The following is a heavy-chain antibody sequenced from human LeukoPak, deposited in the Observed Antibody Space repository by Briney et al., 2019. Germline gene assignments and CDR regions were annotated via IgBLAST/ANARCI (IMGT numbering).Heavy chain of an antibody. J-gene: IGHJ4*02. D-gene: IGHD3-10*01. CDR2: LSGSGGGT. Sequence: GGSLRLSCAVSGLTLSHYGMSWVRQAPGKGLEWVAGLSGSGGGTNYADSVKGRFTISRDNAKNTLYLQMNSLRAEDTAVYFCAKRGVVIRVILVGFHKEAYYFDSWGQGALVTVSS. CDR3: AKRGVVIRVILVGFHKEAYYFDS. V-gene: IGHV3-23*01. CDR1: GLTLSHYG.